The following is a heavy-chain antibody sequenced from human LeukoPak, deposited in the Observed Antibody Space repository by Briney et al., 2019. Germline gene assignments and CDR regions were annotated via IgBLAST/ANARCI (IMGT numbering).Heavy chain of an antibody. V-gene: IGHV3-23*01. D-gene: IGHD6-13*01. Sequence: GGSLRLSCAASGFTFTSYAMSWVRQAPGKGLEWVSAISGSGGSTYYADSVKGRFTISRDNSKNTLYLQINSLRAEDTAVYYCAKDEFGYSSSWYNYWGQGTLVTVSS. CDR3: AKDEFGYSSSWYNY. CDR2: ISGSGGST. J-gene: IGHJ4*02. CDR1: GFTFTSYA.